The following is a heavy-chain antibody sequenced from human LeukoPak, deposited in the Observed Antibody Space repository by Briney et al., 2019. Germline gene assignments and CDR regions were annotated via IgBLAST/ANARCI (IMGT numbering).Heavy chain of an antibody. D-gene: IGHD3-9*01. CDR1: GFTFDDYA. CDR2: ISWNSGSI. V-gene: IGHV3-9*01. CDR3: AKDTYYDILTGNFDY. Sequence: GGSLRLSCAASGFTFDDYAMHWVRQAPGKGLEWVSGISWNSGSIGYADSVEGRFTISRDNAKNSLYLQMNSLRAEDTALYYCAKDTYYDILTGNFDYWGQGTLVTVSS. J-gene: IGHJ4*02.